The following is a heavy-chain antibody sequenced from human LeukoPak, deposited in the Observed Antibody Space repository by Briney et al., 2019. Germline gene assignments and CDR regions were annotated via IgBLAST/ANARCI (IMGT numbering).Heavy chain of an antibody. CDR2: INPNSGGT. V-gene: IGHV1-2*02. Sequence: ASVKVSCKASGYTFTGYYMHWVRQAPGQGLEWMGWINPNSGGTNYAQKLQGRVTMTTDTSTSTAYMELRSLRSDDTAVYYCALMVRGVIMGNWFDPWGQGTLATVSS. J-gene: IGHJ5*02. D-gene: IGHD3-10*01. CDR3: ALMVRGVIMGNWFDP. CDR1: GYTFTGYY.